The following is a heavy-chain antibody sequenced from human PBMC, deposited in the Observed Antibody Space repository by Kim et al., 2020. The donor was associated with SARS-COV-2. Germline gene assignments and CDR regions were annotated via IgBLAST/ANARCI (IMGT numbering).Heavy chain of an antibody. Sequence: SETLSLTCTVSGGSISSYYWSWIRQPPGKGLEWIGYIYYSGSTNYNPSLKSRVTISVDTSKNQFSLKLSSVTAADTAVYYCARAIRGSSKLRYYYYYGM. J-gene: IGHJ6*01. V-gene: IGHV4-59*13. CDR1: GGSISSYY. CDR2: IYYSGST. D-gene: IGHD6-6*01. CDR3: ARAIRGSSKLRYYYYYGM.